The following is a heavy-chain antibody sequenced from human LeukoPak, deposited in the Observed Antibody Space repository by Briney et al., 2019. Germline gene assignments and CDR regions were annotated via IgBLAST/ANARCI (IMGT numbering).Heavy chain of an antibody. CDR1: GGSISSSSYY. Sequence: SETLSLTCTVSGGSISSSSYYWGWIRQPPGKGLEWIGSIYYSESPSYNPSLKSRVTISVDTSKNQFSLKLSSVTAADTAVYYCAGVLVSYQLLHDWFDPWGQGTLVTVSS. CDR2: IYYSESP. D-gene: IGHD2-2*01. J-gene: IGHJ5*02. CDR3: AGVLVSYQLLHDWFDP. V-gene: IGHV4-39*07.